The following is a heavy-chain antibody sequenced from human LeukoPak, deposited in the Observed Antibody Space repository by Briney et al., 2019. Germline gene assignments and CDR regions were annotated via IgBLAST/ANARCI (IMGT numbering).Heavy chain of an antibody. V-gene: IGHV4-4*07. Sequence: SETLSLTCTVSGGSISSYYWSWIRQPAGRGLEWIGRIYTSGSTNYNPSLKSRVTMSVDTSKNQFSLKLSSVTAADTAVYYCARNDYGGNHDAEYFQHWGQGTLVTVSS. CDR1: GGSISSYY. CDR3: ARNDYGGNHDAEYFQH. CDR2: IYTSGST. D-gene: IGHD4-23*01. J-gene: IGHJ1*01.